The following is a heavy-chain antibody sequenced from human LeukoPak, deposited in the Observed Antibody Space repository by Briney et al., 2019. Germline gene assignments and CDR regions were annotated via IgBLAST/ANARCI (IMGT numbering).Heavy chain of an antibody. Sequence: SETLSLTCTVSGGSISSSTSGWGWYWGWIRQPPGTGLERIGSIYYSGSTYYNPSLNGRVTISVDTSKHQISMNLNSVTAADTALQCCAQLGAGTHYHFDYWGQGTLVTVSS. D-gene: IGHD3-16*01. J-gene: IGHJ4*02. CDR2: IYYSGST. V-gene: IGHV4-39*07. CDR1: GGSISSSTSGWGWY. CDR3: AQLGAGTHYHFDY.